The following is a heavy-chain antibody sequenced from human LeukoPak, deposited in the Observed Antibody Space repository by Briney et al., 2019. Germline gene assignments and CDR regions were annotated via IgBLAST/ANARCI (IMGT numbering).Heavy chain of an antibody. CDR1: GGSISSSNW. CDR2: IYHSGST. CDR3: ARVSGYTNAFDI. D-gene: IGHD6-13*01. V-gene: IGHV4-4*02. Sequence: SETLSLTCAVSGGSISSSNWWSWVRQPPGQGLEWIGEIYHSGSTNYNPSLKSRVTISVDKSKSQFSLKLSSVTAADTAVYYCARVSGYTNAFDIWGQGTMVTVSS. J-gene: IGHJ3*02.